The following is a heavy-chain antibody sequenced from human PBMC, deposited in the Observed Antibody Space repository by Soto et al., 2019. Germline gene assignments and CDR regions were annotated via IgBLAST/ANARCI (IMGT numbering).Heavy chain of an antibody. CDR2: INADNGNT. CDR1: GYTFTSYA. CDR3: ARGSSGYDFPYYYYGMDV. V-gene: IGHV1-3*01. J-gene: IGHJ6*02. Sequence: ASVKVSCKASGYTFTSYAMHWVRQAPGQRLEWMGWINADNGNTKYSQKFQGRVTITRDTSASTAYMELSSLRSEDTAVYYCARGSSGYDFPYYYYGMDVWGQGTTVTVSS. D-gene: IGHD5-12*01.